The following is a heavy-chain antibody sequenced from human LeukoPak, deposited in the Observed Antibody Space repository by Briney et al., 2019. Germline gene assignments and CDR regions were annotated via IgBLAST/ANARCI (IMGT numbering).Heavy chain of an antibody. V-gene: IGHV4-59*01. J-gene: IGHJ4*02. CDR2: IYRSGIT. CDR3: ARARGSYFDY. CDR1: GVSISSYY. Sequence: PSETLSLTCSVSGVSISSYYWSWIRQPPGKGLEWIGYIYRSGITNYNPSLKSRVTISVDTSKNQFSLKLSSVTAADTAVYYCARARGSYFDYWGQGTLVTVSS.